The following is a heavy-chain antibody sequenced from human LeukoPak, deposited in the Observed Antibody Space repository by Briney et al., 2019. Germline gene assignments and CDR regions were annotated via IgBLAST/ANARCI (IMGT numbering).Heavy chain of an antibody. J-gene: IGHJ4*02. CDR2: ISAYNGNT. CDR1: GYTFTSYG. Sequence: RASVKVCCKASGYTFTSYGISWVRQAPGQGLEWMGWISAYNGNTNYAQKLQGRVTMTTDTSTSTAYMELRSLRSDDTAVYYCATQRITPFDYWGQGTLVTVSS. CDR3: ATQRITPFDY. D-gene: IGHD4-23*01. V-gene: IGHV1-18*01.